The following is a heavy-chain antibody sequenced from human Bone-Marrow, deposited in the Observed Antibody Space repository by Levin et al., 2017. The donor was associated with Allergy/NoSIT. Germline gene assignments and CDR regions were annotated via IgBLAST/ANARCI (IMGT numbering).Heavy chain of an antibody. CDR3: VTEKPVAGTSWDN. V-gene: IGHV3-15*01. CDR2: IRSLSDGGTT. CDR1: GFTFTTAW. D-gene: IGHD6-19*01. Sequence: KAGGSLRLSCVASGFTFTTAWLAWVRQAPGKGLEWVGRIRSLSDGGTTDYAAFVKGRVIVSRDDSKNTLYLQLNGLKTEDTAVYYCVTEKPVAGTSWDNWGQGTLVTVSS. J-gene: IGHJ4*02.